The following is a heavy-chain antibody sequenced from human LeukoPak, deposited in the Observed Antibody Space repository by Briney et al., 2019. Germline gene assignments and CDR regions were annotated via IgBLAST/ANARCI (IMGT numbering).Heavy chain of an antibody. CDR2: ITSDGSDK. CDR3: AKEYYRSDFP. D-gene: IGHD6-25*01. CDR1: GFTFSSYS. Sequence: GGSLRLSCAASGFTFSSYSMNWVRQAPGKGLEWVALITSDGSDKFYADSVRGRFTISRDNSQNMLYFQMNSLRPEDTAVYYCAKEYYRSDFPWGQGTLVTVAS. V-gene: IGHV3-30*18. J-gene: IGHJ5*02.